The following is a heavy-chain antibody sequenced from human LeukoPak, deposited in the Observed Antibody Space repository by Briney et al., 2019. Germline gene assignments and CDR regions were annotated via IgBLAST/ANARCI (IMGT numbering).Heavy chain of an antibody. CDR3: ARDGDYGTGSYYRGCIGS. D-gene: IGHD3-10*01. Sequence: ASVKVSCKTSGYSFTAFYIHWVRQAPAQGLECMGWIHPRRGDKNYAQKFQDGVTMTRDTSISTAYLDLSSLRSDDTAVYYCARDGDYGTGSYYRGCIGSWGQGTPVTVSP. J-gene: IGHJ4*02. CDR2: IHPRRGDK. CDR1: GYSFTAFY. V-gene: IGHV1-2*02.